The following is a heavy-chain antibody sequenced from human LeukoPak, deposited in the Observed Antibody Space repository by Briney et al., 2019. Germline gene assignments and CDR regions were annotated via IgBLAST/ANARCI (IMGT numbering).Heavy chain of an antibody. J-gene: IGHJ4*02. CDR2: ISAYNGNT. CDR3: ARDEGPYEWLAPFDY. Sequence: ASVKVSCKASGYTFTSYAISWVRQAPGQGLEWMGWISAYNGNTNYAQKLQGRVTMTTDKSTSTAYMELRSLRSDDTAVYYCARDEGPYEWLAPFDYWGQGTLVTVSS. D-gene: IGHD6-19*01. CDR1: GYTFTSYA. V-gene: IGHV1-18*01.